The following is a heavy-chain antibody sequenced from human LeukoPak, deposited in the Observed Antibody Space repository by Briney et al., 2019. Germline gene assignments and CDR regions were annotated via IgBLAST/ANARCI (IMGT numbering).Heavy chain of an antibody. Sequence: SETLSLTCGVSGASFSGYYWSWIRQPPGKGLEWIGEINHSGGTNYNPSLKSRVTISVDTSKEQFSLNLRSVTAEDTAVYYCATDRYYGSGSYYKFDYWGQGTLVTVSS. V-gene: IGHV4-34*01. J-gene: IGHJ4*02. D-gene: IGHD3-10*01. CDR1: GASFSGYY. CDR2: INHSGGT. CDR3: ATDRYYGSGSYYKFDY.